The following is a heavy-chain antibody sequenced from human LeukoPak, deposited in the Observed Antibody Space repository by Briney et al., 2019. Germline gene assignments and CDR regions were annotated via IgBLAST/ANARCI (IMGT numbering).Heavy chain of an antibody. J-gene: IGHJ5*02. Sequence: SETLSLTCTVSGGSISSNSYYWGWIRQPPGKGLEWIGNIFYSGRTYYTPSLKSRVTISIDTSKNQFSLRLNSVTAADTAVYYCARSIGDMVATISLGHDNWVDPWGQGTLVTVSS. CDR3: ARSIGDMVATISLGHDNWVDP. CDR1: GGSISSNSYY. V-gene: IGHV4-39*01. CDR2: IFYSGRT. D-gene: IGHD5-12*01.